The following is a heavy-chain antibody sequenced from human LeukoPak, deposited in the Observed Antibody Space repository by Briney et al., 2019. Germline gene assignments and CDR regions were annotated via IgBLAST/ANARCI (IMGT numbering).Heavy chain of an antibody. J-gene: IGHJ4*02. CDR3: ARGRFDY. CDR2: INHSGST. CDR1: GGSFSGYY. V-gene: IGHV4-34*01. Sequence: SETLSLTCAVYGGSFSGYYWSWIRQPPGKGLEWIGEINHSGSTNYNPSLKSRVTISVDTSKNQFSLKLSSVTAADTAVYYCARGRFDYRGQGTPVTVSS.